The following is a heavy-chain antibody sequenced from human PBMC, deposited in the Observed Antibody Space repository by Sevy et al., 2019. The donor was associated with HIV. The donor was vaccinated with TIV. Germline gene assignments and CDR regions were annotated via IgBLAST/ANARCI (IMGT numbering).Heavy chain of an antibody. V-gene: IGHV1-18*01. CDR3: SRRGAFEYDSSGFQSH. CDR2: ISVYNGKT. Sequence: ASVKVSCKTSGYTFTSFGISWVRQAPGQGLAWVGWISVYNGKTNYAQKFQGRITLTSDTSTRTAYMELRSLRSDDTAVYYCSRRGAFEYDSSGFQSHWGQGTLVTVSS. D-gene: IGHD3-22*01. J-gene: IGHJ4*02. CDR1: GYTFTSFG.